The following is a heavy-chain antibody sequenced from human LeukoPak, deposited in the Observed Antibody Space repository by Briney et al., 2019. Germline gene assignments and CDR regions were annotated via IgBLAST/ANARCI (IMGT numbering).Heavy chain of an antibody. CDR2: IRYDGTNR. CDR1: GFTFSHFG. V-gene: IGHV3-30*02. D-gene: IGHD2-15*01. CDR3: VKVIYCNGDSCYGEYFQH. J-gene: IGHJ1*01. Sequence: GGSLRLSCAGSGFTFSHFGMHWVRQAPGKGLEWVAFIRYDGTNRYYADLGKGRFTISRDNSKNTLYLQMNSLRAEDTAVYYCVKVIYCNGDSCYGEYFQHWGQGTLVTVSS.